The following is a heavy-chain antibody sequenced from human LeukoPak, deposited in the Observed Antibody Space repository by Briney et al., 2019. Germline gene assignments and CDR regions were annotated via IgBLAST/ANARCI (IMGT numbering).Heavy chain of an antibody. CDR3: ARVAAASNWFDP. CDR1: GGTFSSYA. CDR2: IIPIFGTA. D-gene: IGHD6-13*01. Sequence: PEASVKVSCKASGGTFSSYAISWVRQAPGQGLEWMGGIIPIFGTANYAQKFQGRVTITADESTGTAYMELSSLRSEDTAVYYCARVAAASNWFDPWGQGTLVTVSS. J-gene: IGHJ5*02. V-gene: IGHV1-69*01.